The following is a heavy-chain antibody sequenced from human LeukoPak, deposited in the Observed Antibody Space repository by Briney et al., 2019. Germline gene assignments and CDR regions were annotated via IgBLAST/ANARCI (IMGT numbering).Heavy chain of an antibody. CDR2: ISYDGSNK. CDR1: GFTFSSYT. D-gene: IGHD4-17*01. CDR3: AREVGGDYVFDY. Sequence: GGSLRLSCAASGFTFSSYTMHWVRQAPGKGLEGVAVISYDGSNKYYADSVKGRFTISRDNSKNTLFLQMNSLTPEDTAVYYRAREVGGDYVFDYWGQGTLVTVSS. J-gene: IGHJ4*02. V-gene: IGHV3-30-3*01.